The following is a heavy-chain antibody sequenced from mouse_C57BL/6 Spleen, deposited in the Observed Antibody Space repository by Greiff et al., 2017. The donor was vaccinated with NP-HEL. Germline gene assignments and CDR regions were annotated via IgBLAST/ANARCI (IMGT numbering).Heavy chain of an antibody. J-gene: IGHJ2*01. CDR3: ARRPLDGYYDDY. Sequence: EVQRVESGGGLAKPGGSLKLSCAASGFTFSDYGMHWVRQAPEKGLEWVAYISSGSSTIYYADTVKGRFTISRDNAKNTLFLQMTSLRSEDTAMYYCARRPLDGYYDDYWGQGTTLTVSS. D-gene: IGHD2-3*01. CDR2: ISSGSSTI. V-gene: IGHV5-17*01. CDR1: GFTFSDYG.